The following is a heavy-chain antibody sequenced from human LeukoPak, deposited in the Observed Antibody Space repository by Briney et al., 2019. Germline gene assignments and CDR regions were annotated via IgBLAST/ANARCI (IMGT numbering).Heavy chain of an antibody. J-gene: IGHJ3*02. CDR2: IRGGGGSA. CDR1: GFTFSAYA. Sequence: GGSLRLSCTASGFTFSAYAMMWVRQAPGKGPEWVSAIRGGGGSALYADSVKGRFTVSRDNSKYTLFLQMNSLRAEDTAVYYCARDPNGDYIGAFDMWGPGTMVTVSS. CDR3: ARDPNGDYIGAFDM. D-gene: IGHD4-17*01. V-gene: IGHV3-23*01.